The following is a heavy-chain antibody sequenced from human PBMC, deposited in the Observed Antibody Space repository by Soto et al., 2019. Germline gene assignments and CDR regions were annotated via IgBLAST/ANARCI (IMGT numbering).Heavy chain of an antibody. D-gene: IGHD2-15*01. CDR2: IIPIFGTS. CDR3: ALLLDRSYYYYYGMDV. V-gene: IGHV1-69*01. Sequence: QVQLVQSGAEVKKPGSSVKVSCKASGGTFISYAISWVRQAPGQGLEWMGGIIPIFGTSNYAQKFQGRVTITADESTSTAYMELSSLRTEDTAVYYCALLLDRSYYYYYGMDVWGQGTTVTVSS. CDR1: GGTFISYA. J-gene: IGHJ6*02.